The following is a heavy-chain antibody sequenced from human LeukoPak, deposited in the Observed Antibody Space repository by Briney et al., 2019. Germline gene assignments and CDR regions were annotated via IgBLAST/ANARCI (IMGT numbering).Heavy chain of an antibody. J-gene: IGHJ6*03. CDR3: ARAKEYSSSWYSYYYMDV. CDR1: GFTFSSYA. V-gene: IGHV3-23*01. D-gene: IGHD6-13*01. CDR2: ISGSGGST. Sequence: GGSLRLSCAASGFTFSSYAMSWVRQAPGKGLEWVSAISGSGGSTYYADSVKGRFTISRDNAKNSLYLQMNSLRAEDTAVYYCARAKEYSSSWYSYYYMDVWGKGTTVTVSS.